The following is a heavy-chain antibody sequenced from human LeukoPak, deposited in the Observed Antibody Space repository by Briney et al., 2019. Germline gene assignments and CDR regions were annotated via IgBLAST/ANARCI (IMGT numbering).Heavy chain of an antibody. J-gene: IGHJ5*02. Sequence: GASVKVSCKASGGTFSSYAISWVRQAPGQGLEWMGRIIPIFGTANYAQKFQGRVTITTDESTSTAYMELSSLRSEDTAVYYCARDIPRPRGFDPWGQGTLVTVSS. V-gene: IGHV1-69*05. CDR2: IIPIFGTA. CDR3: ARDIPRPRGFDP. CDR1: GGTFSSYA.